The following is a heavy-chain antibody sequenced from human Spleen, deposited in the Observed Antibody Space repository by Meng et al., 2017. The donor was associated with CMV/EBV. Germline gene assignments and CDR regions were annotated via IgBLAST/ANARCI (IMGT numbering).Heavy chain of an antibody. D-gene: IGHD4-17*01. Sequence: SETLSLTCTVSGYSISSGYYWGWIRQPPGKGLEWIGSIYHSGSTYYNPSLKSRVTISVDTSKNQFSLKLSSVTAADTAVYYCARAEYAVTTPSPFDYWGQGTLVTVSS. CDR3: ARAEYAVTTPSPFDY. J-gene: IGHJ4*02. CDR1: GYSISSGYY. V-gene: IGHV4-38-2*02. CDR2: IYHSGST.